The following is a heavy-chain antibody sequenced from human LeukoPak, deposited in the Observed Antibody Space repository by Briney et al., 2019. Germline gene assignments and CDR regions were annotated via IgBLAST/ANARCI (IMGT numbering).Heavy chain of an antibody. J-gene: IGHJ5*02. D-gene: IGHD3-22*01. CDR2: IYYSGST. CDR3: ARRKTYYYDSSGYLGWFDP. CDR1: VGSISSYY. V-gene: IGHV4-59*08. Sequence: SQTLSLTCTVSVGSISSYYWSWIPQPPGRELECIGDIYYSGSTNYNPSLKSRVSISVDASKNQFSLKLSSVTAADTAVYYCARRKTYYYDSSGYLGWFDPWGQGTLVTVSS.